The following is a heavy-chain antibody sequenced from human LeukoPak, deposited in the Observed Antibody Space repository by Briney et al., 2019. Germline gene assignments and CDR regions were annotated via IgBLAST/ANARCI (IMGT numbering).Heavy chain of an antibody. V-gene: IGHV3-30*04. J-gene: IGHJ6*02. CDR1: EFTFSVYA. Sequence: GRSLRLSCVASEFTFSVYAMYWVRQAPGKGLDWVAEISYDGSNRYYADSVKGRFTISRDNSKDTLYLQMNSLRAEDAAVYYCARGKSSTWPVNYYYYYGMDVWGQGTTVTISS. D-gene: IGHD6-13*01. CDR3: ARGKSSTWPVNYYYYYGMDV. CDR2: ISYDGSNR.